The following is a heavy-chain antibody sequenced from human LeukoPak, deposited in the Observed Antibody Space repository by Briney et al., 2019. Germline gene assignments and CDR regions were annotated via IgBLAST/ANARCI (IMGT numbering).Heavy chain of an antibody. CDR2: ISSGSTI. CDR3: AELGITMIGGV. Sequence: GGSLRLSCAASGFTFSIYEMNWVRQAPGKGLEWISYISSGSTIYYADSVKGRFTISRDNAKNSLYLQMNSLRAEDTAVYYCAELGITMIGGVWGKGTTVTISS. V-gene: IGHV3-48*03. CDR1: GFTFSIYE. D-gene: IGHD3-10*02. J-gene: IGHJ6*04.